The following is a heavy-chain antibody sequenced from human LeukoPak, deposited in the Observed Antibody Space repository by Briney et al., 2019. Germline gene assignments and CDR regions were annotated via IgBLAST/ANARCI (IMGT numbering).Heavy chain of an antibody. Sequence: GGSLRLSCAASGFTFSSYEMTWVRQAPGKGLEWVSAISVSGGSTYYADSVRGRFTISRDNSKNTLYLQMNSLRDEDTAVYYCAKDSSQHDSWGQGTLVTVSS. CDR2: ISVSGGST. V-gene: IGHV3-23*01. CDR1: GFTFSSYE. CDR3: AKDSSQHDS. J-gene: IGHJ4*02.